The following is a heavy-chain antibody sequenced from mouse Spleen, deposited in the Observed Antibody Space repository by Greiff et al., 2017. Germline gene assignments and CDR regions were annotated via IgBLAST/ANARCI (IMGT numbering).Heavy chain of an antibody. Sequence: EVQLVESGGGLVKPGGSLKLSCAASGFTFSDYGMHWVRQAPEKGLEWVAYISSGSSTIYYADTVKGRFTISRDNAKNTLFLQMTSLRSEDTAMYYCARGTGMGNYAMDYWGQGTSVTVSS. CDR3: ARGTGMGNYAMDY. J-gene: IGHJ4*01. CDR1: GFTFSDYG. CDR2: ISSGSSTI. D-gene: IGHD4-1*01. V-gene: IGHV5-17*01.